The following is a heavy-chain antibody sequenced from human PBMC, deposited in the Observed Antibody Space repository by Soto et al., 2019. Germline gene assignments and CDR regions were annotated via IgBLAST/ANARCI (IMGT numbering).Heavy chain of an antibody. D-gene: IGHD3-22*01. J-gene: IGHJ4*02. Sequence: SETLSLTCTVSGGSISSGDYYWSWIRQPPGKGLEWIGYIYYSGSTYYNPSLKSRVTISVDTSKNQFSLKLSSVTAADTAVYYCARANDYYDSSGYWNFDYWGQGTLVTVSS. CDR3: ARANDYYDSSGYWNFDY. V-gene: IGHV4-30-4*01. CDR1: GGSISSGDYY. CDR2: IYYSGST.